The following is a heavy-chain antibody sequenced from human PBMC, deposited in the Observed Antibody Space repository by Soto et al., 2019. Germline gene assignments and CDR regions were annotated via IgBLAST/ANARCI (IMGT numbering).Heavy chain of an antibody. J-gene: IGHJ4*02. V-gene: IGHV3-23*01. Sequence: EVQLLESGGGLVQPGGSLRLSCAASGFTFSSYAMRWVRQAPVKGLEWVSAISGIGDSTYYADSVEGRFTISRDNSKNTLYLEMNSLRAEDTAVYYCARRGSGGYYDYWGQGTLVTVSS. D-gene: IGHD6-19*01. CDR1: GFTFSSYA. CDR3: ARRGSGGYYDY. CDR2: ISGIGDST.